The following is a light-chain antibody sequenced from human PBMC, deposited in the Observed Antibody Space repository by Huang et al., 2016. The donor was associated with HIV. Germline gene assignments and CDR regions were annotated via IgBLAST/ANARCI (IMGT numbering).Light chain of an antibody. CDR1: QNVITY. CDR2: DAS. V-gene: IGKV3-11*01. J-gene: IGKJ4*01. CDR3: QQRSNWPLVT. Sequence: EIVLTQSPATLSLSPGERATLSCRASQNVITYLVWYQQKPGQAPRLLIYDASTRATGVPARFSGSGSGTDFTLTSSSLEPEDFAVYYCQQRSNWPLVTFGGGTRLEIK.